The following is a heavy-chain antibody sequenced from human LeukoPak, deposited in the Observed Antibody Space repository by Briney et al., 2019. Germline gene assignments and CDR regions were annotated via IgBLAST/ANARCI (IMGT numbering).Heavy chain of an antibody. CDR3: ARFSKGEGDSSSYYYYYYMDV. V-gene: IGHV1-46*01. CDR2: INPSGGST. CDR1: GYTFTSYY. J-gene: IGHJ6*03. D-gene: IGHD6-6*01. Sequence: ASVKVSCKASGYTFTSYYMHWVRQAPGQGLEWMGIINPSGGSTSYAQKFQGRVTMARDMSTSTVYMELSSLRSEDAAVYYCARFSKGEGDSSSYYYYYYMDVWGKGTTVTVSS.